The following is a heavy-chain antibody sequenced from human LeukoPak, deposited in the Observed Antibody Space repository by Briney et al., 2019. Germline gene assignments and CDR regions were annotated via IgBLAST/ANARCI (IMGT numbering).Heavy chain of an antibody. CDR3: ARHGGQSSGYYY. CDR1: GGSISSYY. CDR2: IFYSGST. J-gene: IGHJ4*02. D-gene: IGHD3-22*01. Sequence: SETLSLTCTVSGGSISSYYWSWIRQPPGKGLEWIGYIFYSGSTNYNPSLKSRVTISVDTSKNQLSLKLSSVTAADTAVYYCARHGGQSSGYYYWGQGNLVTVSS. V-gene: IGHV4-59*08.